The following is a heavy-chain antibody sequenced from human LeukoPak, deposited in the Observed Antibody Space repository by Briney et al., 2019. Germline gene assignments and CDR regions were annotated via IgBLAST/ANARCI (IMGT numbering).Heavy chain of an antibody. J-gene: IGHJ5*02. V-gene: IGHV4-39*01. Sequence: PSETLSLTCTVSGGFISSSNYYWGWIRQPPGKGLEWIGNIYYGGDTYYNPSLKSRVSISVDTSKNQFSLKLSSVTAADTAVYYCATIPGMTTVTRYWFDPWGQGTLVTVSS. CDR2: IYYGGDT. CDR3: ATIPGMTTVTRYWFDP. D-gene: IGHD4-17*01. CDR1: GGFISSSNYY.